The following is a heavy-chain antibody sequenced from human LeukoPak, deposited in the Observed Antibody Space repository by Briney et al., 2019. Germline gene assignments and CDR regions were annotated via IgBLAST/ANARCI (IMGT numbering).Heavy chain of an antibody. CDR1: GFPFSSYS. J-gene: IGHJ4*02. V-gene: IGHV3-7*03. CDR2: IKPDGTTK. CDR3: ARSIPYGTTWYGRSNY. D-gene: IGHD6-13*01. Sequence: GGSLRLSCAASGFPFSSYSMTWVRQAPGKGLEWVANIKPDGTTKFYVDSVKGRFTISRDNALNSLYLQMNSLRAEDTAIYYCARSIPYGTTWYGRSNYWGQGTLVTVSS.